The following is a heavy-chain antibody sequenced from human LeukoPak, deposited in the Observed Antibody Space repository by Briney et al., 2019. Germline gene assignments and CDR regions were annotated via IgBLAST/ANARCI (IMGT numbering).Heavy chain of an antibody. CDR3: ARDCSTTSCYETGWFDP. D-gene: IGHD2-2*01. CDR1: GGSISSYY. J-gene: IGHJ5*02. Sequence: SETLSLTCTVSGGSISSYYWSWIRQPPGKGLEWSGYIYYSGSTNYNPSLKSRVTISVDTSKNQFSLKLSSVTAADTAMYYCARDCSTTSCYETGWFDPWGQGTLVTVSS. CDR2: IYYSGST. V-gene: IGHV4-59*01.